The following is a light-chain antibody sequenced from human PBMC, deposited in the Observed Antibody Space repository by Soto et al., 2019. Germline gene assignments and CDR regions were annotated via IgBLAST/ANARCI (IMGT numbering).Light chain of an antibody. CDR3: QHRRSWPLT. Sequence: EIVLTQSPATLSLSPGERATLSCRASQSVDNYLTWYQKKPGQPPRLLVYDASNRAAGIPARFSGSGSGTDFTLTISSLEPADSAVYYCQHRRSWPLTFGGGTKVELK. CDR1: QSVDNY. CDR2: DAS. V-gene: IGKV3-11*01. J-gene: IGKJ4*01.